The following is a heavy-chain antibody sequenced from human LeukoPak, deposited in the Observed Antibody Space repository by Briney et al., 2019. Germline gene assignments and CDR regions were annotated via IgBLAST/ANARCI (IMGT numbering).Heavy chain of an antibody. Sequence: SSVKVSCKASGYTFTGYYMHWVRQAPGQGLEWMGWINPNSGGTNYDQQFQGRVTMTRDTSISTAYMELSRLRSDDTAVYYCARGWYSSGWYNYWGQGTLVTVSS. CDR2: INPNSGGT. CDR3: ARGWYSSGWYNY. J-gene: IGHJ4*02. CDR1: GYTFTGYY. D-gene: IGHD6-19*01. V-gene: IGHV1-2*02.